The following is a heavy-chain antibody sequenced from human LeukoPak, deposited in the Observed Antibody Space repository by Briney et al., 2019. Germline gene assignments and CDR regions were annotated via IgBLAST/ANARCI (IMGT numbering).Heavy chain of an antibody. CDR1: GGTFSSYA. Sequence: PVEVSCKASGGTFSSYAISWVRQAPGQGLEWMGGIIPIFGTANCAQKFQGRVTITTDESTSTAYMELSSLRSEDTAVYYCARRGTTIHSYHFDYWGQGTLVTVSS. CDR2: IIPIFGTA. V-gene: IGHV1-69*05. D-gene: IGHD1-7*01. J-gene: IGHJ4*02. CDR3: ARRGTTIHSYHFDY.